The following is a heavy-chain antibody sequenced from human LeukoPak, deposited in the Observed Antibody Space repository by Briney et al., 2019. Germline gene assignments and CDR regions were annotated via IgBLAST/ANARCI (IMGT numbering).Heavy chain of an antibody. V-gene: IGHV4-59*08. D-gene: IGHD6-25*01. J-gene: IGHJ2*01. Sequence: SETLSLTCTVSGGSIVSYYWSWIRQPPGKGLEWIGYIYYTGSTNYNPSLKSRVTISVDTSKNQFSLKLSSVTAADTAVYYCARYLAAGYFDLWGRGTPVTVSS. CDR1: GGSIVSYY. CDR3: ARYLAAGYFDL. CDR2: IYYTGST.